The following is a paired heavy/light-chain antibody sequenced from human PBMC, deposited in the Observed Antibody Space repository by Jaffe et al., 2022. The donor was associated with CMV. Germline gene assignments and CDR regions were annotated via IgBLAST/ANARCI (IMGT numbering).Heavy chain of an antibody. D-gene: IGHD1-26*01. Sequence: EVQLMESGGGLVKPGGSLRLSCAASGFTFTSAWMSWVRQAPGKGLEWVGRIKSKTAGGTTDYAAPVKGRFTISRDDSKSTVYLQVNSLRTEDTALYYCAAEYYTYHKYWGQGTLVTVSS. CDR2: IKSKTAGGTT. J-gene: IGHJ4*02. CDR3: AAEYYTYHKY. CDR1: GFTFTSAW. V-gene: IGHV3-15*01.
Light chain of an antibody. CDR3: QQYNSYSWT. CDR2: KAS. Sequence: DIQMTQSPSTLSASVGDRVTITCRASQNTNNWLAWYQQKPGTAPKVLIYKASSLESGVPSRFSGSGSGTEFTLTISSLQPDDFATYYCQQYNSYSWTFGQGTRVEIK. V-gene: IGKV1-5*03. J-gene: IGKJ1*01. CDR1: QNTNNW.